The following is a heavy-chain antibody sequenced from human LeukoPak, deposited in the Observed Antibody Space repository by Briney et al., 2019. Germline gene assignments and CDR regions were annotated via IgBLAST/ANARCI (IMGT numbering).Heavy chain of an antibody. CDR3: ARVSPSGYSTAGAFDI. D-gene: IGHD3-22*01. Sequence: SVKVSCEASGGTFSSYAISWVRQAPGQGLEWMGRIIPIFGTANYAQTLQGRVTITTDESTSTAYMELSSLRSEDTAVYYCARVSPSGYSTAGAFDIWGQGTMVTVSS. CDR2: IIPIFGTA. J-gene: IGHJ3*02. V-gene: IGHV1-69*05. CDR1: GGTFSSYA.